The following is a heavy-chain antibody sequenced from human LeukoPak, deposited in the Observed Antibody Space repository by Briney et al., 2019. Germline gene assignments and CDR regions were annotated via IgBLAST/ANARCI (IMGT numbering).Heavy chain of an antibody. D-gene: IGHD5-12*01. Sequence: YPSETLSLTCTVSGRSISSYCWSWIRQPAGKVLEWVGLIYSSGDTNYNPSLKSRVTLSGDTSTNQSSLKLRSLPATDTPVFSCAKQTVSGHEMNAFEIWGQGTRVTASS. V-gene: IGHV4-4*07. CDR2: IYSSGDT. J-gene: IGHJ3*02. CDR3: AKQTVSGHEMNAFEI. CDR1: GRSISSYC.